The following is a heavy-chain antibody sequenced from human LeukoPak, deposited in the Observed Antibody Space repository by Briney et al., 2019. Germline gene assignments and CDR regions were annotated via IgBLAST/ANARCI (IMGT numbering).Heavy chain of an antibody. CDR1: GFTVSSNY. D-gene: IGHD4-17*01. J-gene: IGHJ6*02. V-gene: IGHV3-23*01. Sequence: GGSLRLSCAASGFTVSSNYMSWVRQAPGKGLEWVSASTGSGGTTYYADTVMGRFTISRDNSKNTLYLQMNSLRAEDTAVYYCAKLQSDGLRTYYGMDVWGQGTTVTVSS. CDR3: AKLQSDGLRTYYGMDV. CDR2: STGSGGTT.